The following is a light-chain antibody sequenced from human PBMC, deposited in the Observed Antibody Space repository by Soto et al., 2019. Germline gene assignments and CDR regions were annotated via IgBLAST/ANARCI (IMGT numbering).Light chain of an antibody. V-gene: IGLV2-14*01. CDR3: SSYTSSSTLEV. J-gene: IGLJ1*01. CDR2: DVG. Sequence: QSALTQPASVSGSPGQSITISCTGTSSDVGGYNYVSWYQQHPGKAPKLMIYDVGNRPSGVSNRFSGSKSGNTASLTISGLQAEDEADYSCSSYTSSSTLEVFGTGTKLTVL. CDR1: SSDVGGYNY.